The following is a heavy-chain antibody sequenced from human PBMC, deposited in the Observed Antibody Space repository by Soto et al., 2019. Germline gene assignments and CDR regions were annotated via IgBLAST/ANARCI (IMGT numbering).Heavy chain of an antibody. CDR3: VRDRALDSSGHWFDT. CDR2: IYHIGSP. V-gene: IGHV4-31*03. J-gene: IGHJ5*02. D-gene: IGHD3-22*01. Sequence: SETLSLTCTVSGRPVSSGGYYWTWIRQHPGRGLEWIGYIYHIGSPYYNPSLENRVTISLDTSKNQFSLNLTSVAAADTAIYYCVRDRALDSSGHWFDTWGQGTLVTVSS. CDR1: GRPVSSGGYY.